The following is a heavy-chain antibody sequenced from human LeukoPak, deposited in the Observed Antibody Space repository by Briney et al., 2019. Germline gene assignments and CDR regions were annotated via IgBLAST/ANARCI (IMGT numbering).Heavy chain of an antibody. CDR3: ARRRQPGNWFDP. J-gene: IGHJ5*02. CDR1: GFSFSSYD. CDR2: IWFDGSNT. D-gene: IGHD1-1*01. Sequence: GGSLRLSCAASGFSFSSYDIHWVRQAPGKGLEWVAVIWFDGSNTYYADSVKGRCTISRDNSQNTLYLQMISLRAEDTAVYYCARRRQPGNWFDPWGQGTLVTVSS. V-gene: IGHV3-33*01.